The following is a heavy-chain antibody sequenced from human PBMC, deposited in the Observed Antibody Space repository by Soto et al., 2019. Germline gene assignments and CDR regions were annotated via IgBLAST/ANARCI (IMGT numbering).Heavy chain of an antibody. CDR3: AKDLRIRWELGY. D-gene: IGHD1-26*01. CDR1: GFTFSDYG. J-gene: IGHJ4*02. V-gene: IGHV3-33*06. Sequence: GGSLRLSCAASGFTFSDYGMHWVRQALGKGLEWLTTISSDGSNIHYADSVKGRFTISRDNSKNTLYLQMNSLRAEDTAVYYCAKDLRIRWELGYWGQGTLVTVSS. CDR2: ISSDGSNI.